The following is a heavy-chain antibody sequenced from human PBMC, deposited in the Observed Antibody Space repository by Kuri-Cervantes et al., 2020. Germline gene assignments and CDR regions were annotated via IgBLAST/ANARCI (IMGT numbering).Heavy chain of an antibody. V-gene: IGHV3-33*08. Sequence: GGSLRLSCAASGFTFSRSGIHWVRQAPGKGLEWVAVIWYDGSNKYYADSVKGRFTISRDNAKNTLFLQMNSLRAEDTAVYYCARDVTMLFDYWGQGTLVTVSS. CDR1: GFTFSRSG. J-gene: IGHJ4*02. CDR2: IWYDGSNK. D-gene: IGHD2-2*01. CDR3: ARDVTMLFDY.